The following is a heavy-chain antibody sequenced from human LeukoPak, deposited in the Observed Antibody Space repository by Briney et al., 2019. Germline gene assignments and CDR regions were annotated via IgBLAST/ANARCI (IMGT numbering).Heavy chain of an antibody. CDR2: ISGSGGST. CDR3: ARWGYCSGGSCYGLADY. CDR1: GFTFSSYA. D-gene: IGHD2-15*01. V-gene: IGHV3-23*01. Sequence: GGSLRLSCAASGFTFSSYAMSWVRQAPGKGLEWVSAISGSGGSTYYADSVKGRFTISRDNSKNTLYLQMNSLRAEDTAVYYCARWGYCSGGSCYGLADYWGQGTLVTVSS. J-gene: IGHJ4*02.